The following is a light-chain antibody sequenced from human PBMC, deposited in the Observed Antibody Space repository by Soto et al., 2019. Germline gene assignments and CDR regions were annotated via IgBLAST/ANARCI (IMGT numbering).Light chain of an antibody. CDR2: GAS. CDR1: QSVSSN. Sequence: EIGMTRSPATLSLSPGGRATLSFVAIQSVSSNLALYQQKPVQAPRLLIHGASTRAPGFPARFSGSGSGTDFTLTISSLQSEDFAVYYCQQYDNWPWTFGQGTKVDI. V-gene: IGKV3-15*01. CDR3: QQYDNWPWT. J-gene: IGKJ1*01.